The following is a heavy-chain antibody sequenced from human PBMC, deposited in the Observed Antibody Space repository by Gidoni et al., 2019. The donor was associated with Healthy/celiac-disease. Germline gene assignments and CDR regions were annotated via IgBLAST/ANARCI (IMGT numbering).Heavy chain of an antibody. Sequence: QVQLQESGPGLVKPSQTLSLTCAVSGGSISSGGYSWSWIRQPPGKGLEWIGYIYYSGSTYYNPSLKSRVTISVDTSKNQFSLKLSSVTAADTAVYYCARVEGLYYDSSGYYNWFDPWGQGTLVTVSS. CDR1: GGSISSGGYS. V-gene: IGHV4-30-4*07. CDR2: IYYSGST. D-gene: IGHD3-22*01. J-gene: IGHJ5*02. CDR3: ARVEGLYYDSSGYYNWFDP.